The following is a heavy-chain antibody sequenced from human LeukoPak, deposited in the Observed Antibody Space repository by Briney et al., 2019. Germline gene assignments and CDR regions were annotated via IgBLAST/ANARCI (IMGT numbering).Heavy chain of an antibody. D-gene: IGHD4-17*01. CDR3: ARVCIFEPDDYGDYGPLDY. CDR1: GFTFSSYA. CDR2: ISSNGGST. Sequence: GGSLRLSCAASGFTFSSYAMHWVRQAPGKGLEYVSAISSNGGSTYYANSVKGRFTISRDNSKNTLYLQMGSLRAEDMAVYYCARVCIFEPDDYGDYGPLDYWGQGTLVTVSS. V-gene: IGHV3-64*01. J-gene: IGHJ4*02.